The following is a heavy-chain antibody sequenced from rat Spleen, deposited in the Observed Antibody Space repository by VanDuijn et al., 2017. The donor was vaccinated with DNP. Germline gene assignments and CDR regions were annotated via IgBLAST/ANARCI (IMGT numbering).Heavy chain of an antibody. D-gene: IGHD4-3*01. V-gene: IGHV5-31*01. J-gene: IGHJ2*01. CDR2: ITISGGST. Sequence: EVQLVESGGGLVQPGRSLKLSCVASGFTFNNFWMTWIRQVPGKGLEWVASITISGGSTYYPDSVKGRFTISRDNAKNTLYLQMNSLRSEDTATYYCLRWNSGHFDYWGQGVMVTVSS. CDR1: GFTFNNFW. CDR3: LRWNSGHFDY.